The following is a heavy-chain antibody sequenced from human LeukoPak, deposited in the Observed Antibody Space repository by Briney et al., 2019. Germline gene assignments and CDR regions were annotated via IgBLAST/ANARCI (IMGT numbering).Heavy chain of an antibody. Sequence: SETLSLTCTVSGGSISSSSYYWGWIRQPPGKGLEWIGSIYYSGSTYYNPSLKSRVTISVDTSKNQFSLKLSSVTAADTAVYYCARLGYGYSSRQFDYWGQGTLVTVSS. D-gene: IGHD6-13*01. V-gene: IGHV4-39*01. J-gene: IGHJ4*02. CDR2: IYYSGST. CDR3: ARLGYGYSSRQFDY. CDR1: GGSISSSSYY.